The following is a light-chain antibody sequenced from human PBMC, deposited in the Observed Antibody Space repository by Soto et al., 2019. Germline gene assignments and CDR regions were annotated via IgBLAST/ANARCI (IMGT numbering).Light chain of an antibody. Sequence: DIQMTQSPSSLSASVGDRVTITCRASQGISNYLAWYQQKPGKVPKLLIYTASTLQSGVPSRFSGGGSWTAFALTISSLQREDVSTYYCQKYNSAPWTFGQGTKVEIK. J-gene: IGKJ1*01. V-gene: IGKV1-27*01. CDR1: QGISNY. CDR2: TAS. CDR3: QKYNSAPWT.